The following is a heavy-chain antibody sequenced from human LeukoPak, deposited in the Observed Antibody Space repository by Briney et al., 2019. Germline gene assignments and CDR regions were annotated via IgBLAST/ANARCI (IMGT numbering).Heavy chain of an antibody. J-gene: IGHJ4*02. Sequence: SETLSLTCTVSGGSISSYYWSWIRQPPGKGLEWIGYIYYSGSTNYNPSLKSRVTISVDTFKNQFSLKLSSVTAADTAVYYCARAPYYYDSSGYLDFDYWGQGTLVTVSS. CDR2: IYYSGST. D-gene: IGHD3-22*01. CDR1: GGSISSYY. CDR3: ARAPYYYDSSGYLDFDY. V-gene: IGHV4-59*01.